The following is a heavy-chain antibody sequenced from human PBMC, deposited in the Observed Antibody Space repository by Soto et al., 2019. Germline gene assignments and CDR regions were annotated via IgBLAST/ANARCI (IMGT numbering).Heavy chain of an antibody. CDR2: INHRGST. V-gene: IGHV4-34*01. CDR3: ARGPRIAATGQPSLQSWFDP. CDR1: GGSFSGYY. J-gene: IGHJ5*02. D-gene: IGHD6-13*01. Sequence: QVQLQQWGAGLLKPSETLSLTCAVYGGSFSGYYCTWIRQPPGKGLEWIGEINHRGSTNYNPSLESRVTISVETSKNQFSLKLSYVTAADTAVYYCARGPRIAATGQPSLQSWFDPWGQGTLVTVSS.